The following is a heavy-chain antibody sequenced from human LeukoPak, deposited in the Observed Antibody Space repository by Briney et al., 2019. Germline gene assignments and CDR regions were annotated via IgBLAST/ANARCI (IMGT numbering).Heavy chain of an antibody. D-gene: IGHD6-19*01. J-gene: IGHJ4*02. CDR3: AKEASGWYYAYYFDY. CDR1: GFTFSSYA. CDR2: ISGSGGST. Sequence: PGGSLRLSCAVSGFTFSSYAMSWVRQAPGKGLEWVSTISGSGGSTYYADSVKGRFTISRDNSKNTLSLQMNSLRAEDTAVYYCAKEASGWYYAYYFDYWGQGTLVTVSS. V-gene: IGHV3-23*01.